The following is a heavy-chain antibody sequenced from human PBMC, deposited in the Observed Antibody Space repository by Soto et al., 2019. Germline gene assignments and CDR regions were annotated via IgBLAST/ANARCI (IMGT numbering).Heavy chain of an antibody. J-gene: IGHJ6*02. CDR2: IYTSGST. V-gene: IGHV4-4*07. CDR3: ARESNGWVGYYYYGMDV. CDR1: GGSISGYY. Sequence: ASETLSLTCTVSGGSISGYYWSWIRQPAGKGLEWIGRIYTSGSTNYNPSLKSRVTMSVDTSKNQFSLKLSSVTAADTAVYYCARESNGWVGYYYYGMDVWGQGTTVTVSS. D-gene: IGHD1-26*01.